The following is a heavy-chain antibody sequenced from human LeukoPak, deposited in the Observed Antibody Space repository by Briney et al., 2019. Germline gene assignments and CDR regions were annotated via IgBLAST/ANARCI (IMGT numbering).Heavy chain of an antibody. CDR1: GFTFSSYA. D-gene: IGHD3-22*01. Sequence: GGSLRLSCAASGFTFSSYAMHWVRQAPGKGLEYVSAISSNGGCTYYANSVKGRFTISRDNSKNTLYLQMGSLRAEDMAVYYCAREYSSGYTPERYFQHWGQGTLVTVSS. V-gene: IGHV3-64*01. CDR2: ISSNGGCT. CDR3: AREYSSGYTPERYFQH. J-gene: IGHJ1*01.